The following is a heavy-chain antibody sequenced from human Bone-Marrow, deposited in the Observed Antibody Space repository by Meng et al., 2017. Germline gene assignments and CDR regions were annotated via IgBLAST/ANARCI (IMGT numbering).Heavy chain of an antibody. J-gene: IGHJ4*02. V-gene: IGHV4-59*01. D-gene: IGHD4-23*01. CDR3: ARAHDYGGNFDY. CDR1: GGSISSYY. Sequence: SETLSLTCTVSGGSISSYYWSWIRQPPGKGLEWIGYIYYSGSTNYNPSLKSRVTISVDTSKNQFSLKLSSVTAADTAVYYCARAHDYGGNFDYWGQGTLVTGSS. CDR2: IYYSGST.